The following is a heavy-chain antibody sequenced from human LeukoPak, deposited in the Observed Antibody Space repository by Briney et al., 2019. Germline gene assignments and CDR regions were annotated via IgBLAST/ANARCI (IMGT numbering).Heavy chain of an antibody. CDR1: GFTFSSYS. Sequence: GGSLRLSCAASGFTFSSYSMNWVRPAQGKGLEWVSSISSSSSYIYYADSVKGRFTISRDNAKNSLYLQMNSLRAEDTAVYYCATERRSPDAFDIWGQGTMVTVSS. D-gene: IGHD1-1*01. CDR3: ATERRSPDAFDI. CDR2: ISSSSSYI. J-gene: IGHJ3*02. V-gene: IGHV3-21*01.